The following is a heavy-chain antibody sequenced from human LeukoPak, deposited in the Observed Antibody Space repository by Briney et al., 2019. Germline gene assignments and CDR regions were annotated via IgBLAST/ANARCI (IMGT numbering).Heavy chain of an antibody. V-gene: IGHV4-59*12. CDR2: IYYSGST. CDR1: GGSISSYY. J-gene: IGHJ4*02. D-gene: IGHD5-18*01. Sequence: SETLSLTCTVSGGSISSYYWSWIRQPPGKGLEWIGYIYYSGSTNYNPSLKSRVTISVDTSKNQFSLKLSSVTAADTAVYYCARPVDTAMVKVAWDYWGQGTLVTVSS. CDR3: ARPVDTAMVKVAWDY.